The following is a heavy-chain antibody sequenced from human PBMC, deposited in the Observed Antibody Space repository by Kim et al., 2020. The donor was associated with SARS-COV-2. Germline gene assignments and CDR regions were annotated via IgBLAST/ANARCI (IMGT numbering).Heavy chain of an antibody. J-gene: IGHJ4*02. CDR1: GFTFSSYA. Sequence: GGSLRLSCAASGFTFSSYAMSWVRQAPGKGLEWVSAISGSGGSTYYADSVKGRFTISRDNSKNTLYLQMNSLRAEDTAVYYCAKYGVMGYNWNDALDCWGQGTLVTVSS. V-gene: IGHV3-23*01. CDR2: ISGSGGST. D-gene: IGHD1-20*01. CDR3: AKYGVMGYNWNDALDC.